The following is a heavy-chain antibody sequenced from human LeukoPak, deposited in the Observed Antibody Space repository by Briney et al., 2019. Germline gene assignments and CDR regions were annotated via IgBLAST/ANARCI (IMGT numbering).Heavy chain of an antibody. CDR3: ARGHVEDIVVVPAAD. CDR2: IYYSGST. D-gene: IGHD2-2*01. CDR1: GGSFSGYY. Sequence: SETLSLTCAVYGGSFSGYYWSWIRQPPGKGLGWIGYIYYSGSTNYNPSLKSRVTISVDTSKNQFSLKLSSVTAADTAVYYCARGHVEDIVVVPAADWGQGTLVTVSS. V-gene: IGHV4-59*01. J-gene: IGHJ4*02.